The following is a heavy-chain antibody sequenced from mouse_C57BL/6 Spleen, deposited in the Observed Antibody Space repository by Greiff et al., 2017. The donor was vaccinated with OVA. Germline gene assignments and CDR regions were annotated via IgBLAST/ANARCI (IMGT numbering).Heavy chain of an antibody. J-gene: IGHJ2*01. CDR2: INPNNGGT. Sequence: VQLQQSGPELVKPGASVKIPCKASGYTFTDYNMDWVKQSHGKSLEWIGDINPNNGGTIYNQKFKGKATLTVDKSSSTAYMELRSLTSEDTAVYYCARRVYYGYEYFDYWGQGTTLTVSS. V-gene: IGHV1-18*01. CDR1: GYTFTDYN. CDR3: ARRVYYGYEYFDY. D-gene: IGHD2-2*01.